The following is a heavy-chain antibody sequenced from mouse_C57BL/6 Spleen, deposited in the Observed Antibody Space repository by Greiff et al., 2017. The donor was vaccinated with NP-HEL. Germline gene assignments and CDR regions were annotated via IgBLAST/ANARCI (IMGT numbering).Heavy chain of an antibody. Sequence: EVQLQQSGPELVKPGASVKISCKASGYSFTGYYMNWVKQSPEKSLEWIGGFYPSTGGTTYNQKFKAKATLTVDKSSSTAYMQLKSLTSEDSAVYYCAVDSSGYVFAYWGQGTLVTVSA. CDR3: AVDSSGYVFAY. D-gene: IGHD3-2*02. CDR2: FYPSTGGT. V-gene: IGHV1-42*01. J-gene: IGHJ3*01. CDR1: GYSFTGYY.